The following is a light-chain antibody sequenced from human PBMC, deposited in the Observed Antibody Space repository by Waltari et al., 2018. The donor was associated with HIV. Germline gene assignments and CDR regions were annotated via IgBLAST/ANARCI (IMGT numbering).Light chain of an antibody. V-gene: IGLV2-8*01. J-gene: IGLJ2*01. CDR3: SSYAGSSNVV. CDR2: EVN. Sequence: QSALTQPPSASGSPGQSVTISCTGTSSDVGGYNYVSWYQQHPGKAPKLIISEVNKPPSGVPDRFSGSKSGNTASLTVSGLQAEDEADYYCSSYAGSSNVVFGGGTKLTVL. CDR1: SSDVGGYNY.